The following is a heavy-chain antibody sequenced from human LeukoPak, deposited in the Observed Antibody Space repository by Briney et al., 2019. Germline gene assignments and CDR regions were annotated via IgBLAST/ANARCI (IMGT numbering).Heavy chain of an antibody. CDR2: IKQDGSEK. V-gene: IGHV3-7*01. CDR1: GFTFTNYW. D-gene: IGHD1-1*01. CDR3: ARKGVHIDY. Sequence: GGSLRLSCAASGFTFTNYWMTWVRQAPGKGLEWVANIKQDGSEKYYVDSVKGRFTISRDNAKNSLYLQMNSLRAEDTAVYYCARKGVHIDYWGQGTLVTVSS. J-gene: IGHJ4*02.